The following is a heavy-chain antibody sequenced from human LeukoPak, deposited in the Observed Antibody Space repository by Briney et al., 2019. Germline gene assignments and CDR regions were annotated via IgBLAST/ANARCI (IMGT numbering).Heavy chain of an antibody. CDR1: GYTFTGYY. Sequence: ASVKVSCKASGYTFTGYYMHWVRQAPGQGLEWMGWINPNSGGTNYAQKFQGWVTMTRGTSISTAYMELSRLRSDDTAVYYCARGGASSGWFDLFDYWGQGTLVTVSS. V-gene: IGHV1-2*04. J-gene: IGHJ4*02. D-gene: IGHD6-19*01. CDR2: INPNSGGT. CDR3: ARGGASSGWFDLFDY.